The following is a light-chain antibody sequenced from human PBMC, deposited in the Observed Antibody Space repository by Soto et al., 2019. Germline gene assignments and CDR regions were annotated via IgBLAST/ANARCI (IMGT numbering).Light chain of an antibody. J-gene: IGKJ1*01. CDR2: GAS. V-gene: IGKV3-20*01. CDR1: QSVSSNY. CDR3: QQQGSSPWM. Sequence: EVVLTQSPGTQSLSPGERATLSCRASQSVSSNYVAWYQQIPGQTPRLLIYGASSRATGIPDRFSGSGSGTDFTLTISRLEPEDFAVYYCQQQGSSPWMFGQGTKVDIK.